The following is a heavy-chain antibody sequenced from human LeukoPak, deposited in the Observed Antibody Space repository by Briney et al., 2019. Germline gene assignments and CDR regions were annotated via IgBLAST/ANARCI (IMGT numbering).Heavy chain of an antibody. J-gene: IGHJ6*03. V-gene: IGHV4-59*01. D-gene: IGHD5-18*01. CDR2: IYYSGST. CDR1: RGSINSYY. CDR3: ARTTEGGYTYDYFYYYYMDV. Sequence: PSETLSLTCTVSRGSINSYYWSWIRQSPGKGLEWIGYIYYSGSTNYNPSLKSRVTMSVDMSKNQFSLKLRSVTAADTAVYYCARTTEGGYTYDYFYYYYMDVWGKGTTVTISS.